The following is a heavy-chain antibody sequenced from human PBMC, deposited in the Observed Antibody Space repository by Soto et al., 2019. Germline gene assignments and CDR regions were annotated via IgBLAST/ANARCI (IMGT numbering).Heavy chain of an antibody. J-gene: IGHJ1*01. V-gene: IGHV1-69*13. D-gene: IGHD2-2*01. Sequence: SVKVSCKASGGTFSSYAISWVRQAPGQGLEWMGGIIPIFGTANYAQKFQGRVTITADESTSTAYMELSSLRSEDTAVYYCARDVLGYCSSTSCPKYQHWGQGTLVTVYS. CDR1: GGTFSSYA. CDR3: ARDVLGYCSSTSCPKYQH. CDR2: IIPIFGTA.